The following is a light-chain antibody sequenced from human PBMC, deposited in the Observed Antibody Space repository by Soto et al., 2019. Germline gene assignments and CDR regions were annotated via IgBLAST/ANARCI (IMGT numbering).Light chain of an antibody. J-gene: IGLJ1*01. CDR3: QSYDSSLSGSRV. CDR2: GNS. CDR1: SSNIGAGYD. Sequence: QSVLTQPPSVSGAPGQRVTISCTGSSSNIGAGYDVHWYQQLPGTAPKLLIDGNSNRPSGVPDRFSGSKSGTSASLAITGLQAEDEADYYGQSYDSSLSGSRVFGTGTKLTVL. V-gene: IGLV1-40*01.